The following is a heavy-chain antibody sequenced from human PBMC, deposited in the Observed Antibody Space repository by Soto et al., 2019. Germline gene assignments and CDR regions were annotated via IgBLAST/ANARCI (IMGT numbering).Heavy chain of an antibody. CDR1: GGSFSGYY. V-gene: IGHV4-34*01. D-gene: IGHD6-6*01. J-gene: IGHJ6*02. CDR2: INHSGST. CDR3: ARQPGIAARPSYYYYYYGMDV. Sequence: PSETLSHTCAVYGGSFSGYYWSWIRQPPGKGLEWIGEINHSGSTNYNPSLKSRVTISVDTSKNQFSLKLSSVTAADTAVYYCARQPGIAARPSYYYYYYGMDVWGQGTTVTVSS.